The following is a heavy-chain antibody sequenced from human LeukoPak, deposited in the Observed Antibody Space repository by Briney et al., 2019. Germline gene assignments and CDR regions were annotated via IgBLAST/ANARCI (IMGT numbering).Heavy chain of an antibody. J-gene: IGHJ6*03. CDR3: ARGPYDFRYYMDV. D-gene: IGHD3-3*01. Sequence: GGSLRLSCAASGFTFSSYAMHWVRQAPGKGLEWVAVISYDGSNKYYADSVKGRFTISRDNSKNTLYLQMNSLRAEDTAVYYCARGPYDFRYYMDVWGKGTTVTVSS. V-gene: IGHV3-30*04. CDR1: GFTFSSYA. CDR2: ISYDGSNK.